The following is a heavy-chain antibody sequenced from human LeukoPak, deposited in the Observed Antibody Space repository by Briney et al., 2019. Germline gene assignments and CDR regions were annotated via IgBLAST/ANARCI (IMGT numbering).Heavy chain of an antibody. CDR3: AGHGTSGTTLHWFDP. V-gene: IGHV4-59*01. Sequence: SETLSLTCTVSGDSISSFYWSWIRQPPGKGLEWIGYIYYSGSTNYNPSLKSRVTISVDTSKNQFSLKLSSVTAADTAVYYCAGHGTSGTTLHWFDPWG. CDR1: GDSISSFY. D-gene: IGHD1-1*01. CDR2: IYYSGST. J-gene: IGHJ5*02.